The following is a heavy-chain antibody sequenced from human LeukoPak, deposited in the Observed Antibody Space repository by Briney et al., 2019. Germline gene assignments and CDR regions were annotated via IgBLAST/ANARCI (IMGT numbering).Heavy chain of an antibody. CDR2: INPNSGGT. CDR3: ARATPGYCSSTSCPPSH. Sequence: ASVKVSCKASGYTFTGYYMHWVRQAPGQGLEWMGRINPNSGGTNYAQKFQGRVTMTRDTSISTAYMELSRLRSDDTAVYYCARATPGYCSSTSCPPSHWGQGTLVTVSS. CDR1: GYTFTGYY. J-gene: IGHJ4*02. V-gene: IGHV1-2*02. D-gene: IGHD2-2*01.